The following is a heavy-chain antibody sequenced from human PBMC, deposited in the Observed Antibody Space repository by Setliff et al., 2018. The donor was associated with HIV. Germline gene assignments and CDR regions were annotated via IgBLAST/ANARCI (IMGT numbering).Heavy chain of an antibody. V-gene: IGHV4-4*02. CDR1: GGSISSSNW. CDR2: IYHSGST. CDR3: TREKFGSGSSVPEVRLFDP. D-gene: IGHD6-25*01. J-gene: IGHJ5*02. Sequence: SETLSLTCAVSGGSISSSNWWNWVRQPPGKGLEWIGQIYHSGSTNYNPSLKSRVTISVDKSKNQFSLRLRSVTAADTAVYFCTREKFGSGSSVPEVRLFDPWGQGTLVTVSS.